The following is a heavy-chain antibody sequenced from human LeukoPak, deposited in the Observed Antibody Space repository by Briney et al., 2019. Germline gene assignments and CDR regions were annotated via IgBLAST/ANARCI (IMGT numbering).Heavy chain of an antibody. V-gene: IGHV3-21*01. CDR3: ARAGGAVAGTGRFDY. Sequence: GGSLRLSCAASGFTFSSYSMNWVRQAPGKGLEWVSSISSSSSYIYYADSVKGRFTISRDDAKNSLYLQMNSLRAEDTAVYYCARAGGAVAGTGRFDYWGQGTLVTVSS. J-gene: IGHJ4*02. CDR1: GFTFSSYS. D-gene: IGHD6-19*01. CDR2: ISSSSSYI.